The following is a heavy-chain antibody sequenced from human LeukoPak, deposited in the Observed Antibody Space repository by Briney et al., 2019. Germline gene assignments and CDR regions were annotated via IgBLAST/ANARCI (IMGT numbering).Heavy chain of an antibody. CDR3: ARRPSGDSAFYFDY. D-gene: IGHD2-21*02. CDR2: IYPGDSVT. Sequence: GESLKISCKGSGYSFSNHWIGWVRQMPGKGLEWMGIIYPGDSVTRYSPSFQGQVTISADKSISAAYLQWSSLKASDTAMYYCARRPSGDSAFYFDYWGQGTLVTASS. J-gene: IGHJ4*02. V-gene: IGHV5-51*01. CDR1: GYSFSNHW.